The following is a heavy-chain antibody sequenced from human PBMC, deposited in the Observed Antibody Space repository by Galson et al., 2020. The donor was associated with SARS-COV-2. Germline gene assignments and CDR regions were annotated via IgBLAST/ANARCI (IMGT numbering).Heavy chain of an antibody. J-gene: IGHJ6*02. D-gene: IGHD1-26*01. CDR2: IYYSGST. CDR1: GGSISNYY. V-gene: IGHV4-59*01. CDR3: ARVLGSPPYFFHGMDV. Sequence: ASETLSLTCTVSGGSISNYYWTWIRQPPGKGLDWIGYIYYSGSTNSSPSLRSRVTISVDTSKNQYSLKLSSVTAADTAIYYCARVLGSPPYFFHGMDVWGLGTTVTVSS.